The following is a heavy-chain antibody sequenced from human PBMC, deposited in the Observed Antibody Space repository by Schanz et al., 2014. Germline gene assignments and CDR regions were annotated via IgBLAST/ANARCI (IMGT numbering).Heavy chain of an antibody. D-gene: IGHD2-8*02. CDR3: ARDRDAGGYDS. CDR2: ISNGGGYI. Sequence: VQLLESGGGLVQPGGSLKLSCSASGFTFSYYNMNWVRQAPGKGLEWVSSISNGGGYIYYADSVKGRFTISRDNAKNSVYLQMHSLRAEDTALYYCARDRDAGGYDSWGQGTLVTVSS. V-gene: IGHV3-21*01. J-gene: IGHJ5*01. CDR1: GFTFSYYN.